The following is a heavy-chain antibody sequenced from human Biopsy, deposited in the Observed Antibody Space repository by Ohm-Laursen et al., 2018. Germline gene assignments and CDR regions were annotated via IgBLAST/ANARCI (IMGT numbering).Heavy chain of an antibody. Sequence: TLSLTCTLSGASVGSHFLTWIRQPPGKGLQWIGSISNSGTTKSSPSLKSRVNISLHTSKNQLSLKLTSVTAADTAVYYCARLSTLFGVADFTDDWGQGTLVTVSS. V-gene: IGHV4-59*08. D-gene: IGHD3-3*01. J-gene: IGHJ4*02. CDR1: GASVGSHF. CDR3: ARLSTLFGVADFTDD. CDR2: ISNSGTT.